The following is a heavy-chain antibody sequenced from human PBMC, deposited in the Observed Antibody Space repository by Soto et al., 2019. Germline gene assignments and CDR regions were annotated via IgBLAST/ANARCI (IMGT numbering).Heavy chain of an antibody. V-gene: IGHV3-15*01. CDR1: GFTFSNAW. Sequence: LRLSCAASGFTFSNAWMSWVRQAPGKGLEWVGRIKSKTDGGTTDYAAPVKGRFTISRDDSKNTLYLQMNSLKTEDTAVYYCTTDRLSTIFGVVIRGWFDPWGQGTLVTVSS. CDR2: IKSKTDGGTT. J-gene: IGHJ5*02. D-gene: IGHD3-3*01. CDR3: TTDRLSTIFGVVIRGWFDP.